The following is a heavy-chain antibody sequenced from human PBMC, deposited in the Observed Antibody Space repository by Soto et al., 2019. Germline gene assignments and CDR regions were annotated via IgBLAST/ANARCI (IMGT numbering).Heavy chain of an antibody. CDR2: IFSNNVR. CDR3: ARVVAHASRYYYGLDV. CDR1: GFSLTTGRMG. J-gene: IGHJ6*02. V-gene: IGHV2-26*03. D-gene: IGHD3-10*01. Sequence: QVTLKESGPVLVQATETLTLTCSISGFSLTTGRMGVSWIRQPPGKALEWLAHIFSNNVRSYTTSLQHRLSIPADNSKRQVVLTMTDVGPVDAATYFGARVVAHASRYYYGLDVWGQGASVTVS.